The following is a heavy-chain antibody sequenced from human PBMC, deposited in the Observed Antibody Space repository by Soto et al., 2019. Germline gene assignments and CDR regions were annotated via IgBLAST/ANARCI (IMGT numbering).Heavy chain of an antibody. Sequence: PSETLSLTCTVSGGSISSSSYYWGWIRQPPGKGLEWIGSIYYSGSTYYNPSLKSRVTISVDTSKNQFSLKLSSVTAADTAVYYCARHVSSGYAAKTTVTTFHVDYYMDVWGKGTKVTAAS. V-gene: IGHV4-39*01. CDR1: GGSISSSSYY. CDR2: IYYSGST. D-gene: IGHD4-17*01. J-gene: IGHJ6*03. CDR3: ARHVSSGYAAKTTVTTFHVDYYMDV.